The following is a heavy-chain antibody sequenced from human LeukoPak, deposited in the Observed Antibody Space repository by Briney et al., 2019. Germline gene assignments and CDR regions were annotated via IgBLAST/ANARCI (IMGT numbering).Heavy chain of an antibody. Sequence: SETLSLTCTVSGGSISSGGYYWSWVRQPPGKGLEWIGYMYYSGSTYYNLSLKSRVTISLDTSKKQFSLKLSSVTAADTAVYYCARPYYYDSRIDPWGQGTLVTVSS. D-gene: IGHD3-22*01. CDR1: GGSISSGGYY. J-gene: IGHJ5*02. CDR2: MYYSGST. CDR3: ARPYYYDSRIDP. V-gene: IGHV4-30-4*01.